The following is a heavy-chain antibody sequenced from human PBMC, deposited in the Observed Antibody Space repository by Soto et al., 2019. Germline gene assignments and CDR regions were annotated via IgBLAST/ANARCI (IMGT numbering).Heavy chain of an antibody. D-gene: IGHD3-10*01. V-gene: IGHV1-46*01. CDR1: GFSITNYH. CDR3: ATPTPLPGAMITNTDFDF. Sequence: ASVTVSCKASGFSITNYHMHLVRQAPGQGLERMGVITPLGGATTYAQKFQGRVTMTADMSTSNVHMDLSSLRSDDTAVYYCATPTPLPGAMITNTDFDFWRQGTPVTAAS. J-gene: IGHJ4*02. CDR2: ITPLGGAT.